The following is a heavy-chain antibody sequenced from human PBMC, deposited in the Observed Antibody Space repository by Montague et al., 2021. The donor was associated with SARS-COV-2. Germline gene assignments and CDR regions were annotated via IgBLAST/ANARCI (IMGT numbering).Heavy chain of an antibody. CDR1: GDXVSSNSAT. D-gene: IGHD1-1*01. CDR2: TYYRSKWYN. V-gene: IGHV6-1*01. CDR3: TSGREGNYNVMDV. J-gene: IGHJ6*02. Sequence: CAISGDXVSSNSATWNWVRQSPSRGLEWLGRTYYRSKWYNDYAVXVRGRVTTNPDTSKNQFSLQLNSVTPEDTAIYYCTSGREGNYNVMDVWGQGTTVTVSS.